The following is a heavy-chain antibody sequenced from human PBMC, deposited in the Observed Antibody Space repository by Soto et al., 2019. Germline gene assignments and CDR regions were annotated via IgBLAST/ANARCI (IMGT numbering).Heavy chain of an antibody. D-gene: IGHD5-18*01. CDR2: INHSGST. CDR1: GGSFSGYY. Sequence: PSETLSLTCAVYGGSFSGYYWTWIRQPPGTGLEWIGEINHSGSTNYNPSLKSRVTISVDTSKNQFSLKLSSVTAADTAVYYCARVGYSYGIGIEMDVWGQGTTVTVSS. CDR3: ARVGYSYGIGIEMDV. J-gene: IGHJ6*02. V-gene: IGHV4-34*01.